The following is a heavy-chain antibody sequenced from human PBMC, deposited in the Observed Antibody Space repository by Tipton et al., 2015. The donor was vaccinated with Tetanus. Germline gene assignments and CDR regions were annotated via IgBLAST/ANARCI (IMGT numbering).Heavy chain of an antibody. CDR2: IYTSGSTSGST. CDR3: TRVTISSGWSDI. D-gene: IGHD6-19*01. J-gene: IGHJ3*02. V-gene: IGHV4-4*07. CDR1: GDSISTYC. Sequence: TLSLTCTVSGDSISTYCWNWVRQPAGKGPEWIGRIYTSGSTSGSTHYNPSLKSRATLSLDTSKSQFSLKLSSLTVADTAVYYCTRVTISSGWSDIWGQGTLVTVSS.